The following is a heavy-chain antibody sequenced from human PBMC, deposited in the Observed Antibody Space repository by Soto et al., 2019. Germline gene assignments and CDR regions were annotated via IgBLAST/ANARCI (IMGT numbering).Heavy chain of an antibody. CDR3: ARGKREYSSSSPLFDY. Sequence: GWSLRLSCAASGFTFSSYEMNLVRQAPGKGLEWVSYISSSGSTIYYADSVKGRFTISRDNAKNSLYLQMNSLRAEDTAVYYCARGKREYSSSSPLFDYWGQGTLVTVSS. D-gene: IGHD6-6*01. V-gene: IGHV3-48*03. CDR1: GFTFSSYE. CDR2: ISSSGSTI. J-gene: IGHJ4*02.